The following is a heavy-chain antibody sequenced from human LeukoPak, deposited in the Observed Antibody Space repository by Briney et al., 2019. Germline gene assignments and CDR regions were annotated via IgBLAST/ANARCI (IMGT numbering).Heavy chain of an antibody. V-gene: IGHV3-21*01. Sequence: KPGGSLRLSCAASGFTFSSYSMHWVRQAPGKGLEWVSSISASSSSIYYADSVKGRFTISRDNAKNSLYLQMNSLRADDTAVFYCARITPWIQYREYGMTSGAKGPRSPSP. J-gene: IGHJ6*02. D-gene: IGHD5-18*01. CDR2: ISASSSSI. CDR1: GFTFSSYS. CDR3: ARITPWIQYREYGMTS.